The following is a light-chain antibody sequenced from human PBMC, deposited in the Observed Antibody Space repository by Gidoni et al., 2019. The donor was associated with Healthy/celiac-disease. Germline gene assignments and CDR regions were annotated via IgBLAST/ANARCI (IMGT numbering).Light chain of an antibody. CDR2: AAS. CDR3: QKYTSAPP. CDR1: QGISNY. J-gene: IGKJ5*01. Sequence: DIQMTQSPSSLSASVGDRVTITCRASQGISNYLAWYKQKPGKVPKLLSYAASTLPSRVPSRFSGSGSGSDFTLTISSLQPEDVETYYWQKYTSAPPFGQGTRLEIK. V-gene: IGKV1-27*01.